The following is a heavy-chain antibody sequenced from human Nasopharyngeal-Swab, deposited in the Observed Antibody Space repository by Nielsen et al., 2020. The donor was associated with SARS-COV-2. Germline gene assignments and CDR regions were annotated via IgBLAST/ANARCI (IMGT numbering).Heavy chain of an antibody. D-gene: IGHD5-18*01. CDR1: GFTFSSYS. CDR2: IGSSGSTK. J-gene: IGHJ6*02. CDR3: AREGAAMVYGMDV. V-gene: IGHV3-48*04. Sequence: GESLKISCAASGFTFSSYSLNWVRQAPGKGLEWVSYIGSSGSTKNYADSVKGRFTISRDNAKNSLYLQMNSLRAEDTAVYYCAREGAAMVYGMDVWGQGTTVTVSS.